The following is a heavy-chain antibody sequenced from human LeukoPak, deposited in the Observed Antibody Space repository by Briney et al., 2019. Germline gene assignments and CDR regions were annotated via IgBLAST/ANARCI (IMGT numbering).Heavy chain of an antibody. V-gene: IGHV4-61*05. CDR3: ARASGYAEVEY. Sequence: SETLSLTCTVSGGSISSSSYYWGWIRQPPGKGLEWIGYIYNTGSTNYNPSLKSRVTISVDTSKNQFSLKLSSVTAADTAVYYCARASGYAEVEYWGQGTLVTVSS. D-gene: IGHD5-12*01. J-gene: IGHJ4*02. CDR1: GGSISSSSYY. CDR2: IYNTGST.